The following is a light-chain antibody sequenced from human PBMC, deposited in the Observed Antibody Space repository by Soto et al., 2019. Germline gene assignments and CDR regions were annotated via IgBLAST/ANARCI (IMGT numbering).Light chain of an antibody. CDR3: MQGLQPPLT. Sequence: EIARTKAEINRSVTPGEGASCSCRSSQSLLHPSVNNYLTWYLQKPGQSPQLFIYLASNLASGVPDRFSGSGSGTDFTLIFTCMESEDVAVYYFMQGLQPPLTFGGGTKVDI. V-gene: IGKV2-28*01. CDR1: QSLLHPSVNNY. CDR2: LAS. J-gene: IGKJ4*01.